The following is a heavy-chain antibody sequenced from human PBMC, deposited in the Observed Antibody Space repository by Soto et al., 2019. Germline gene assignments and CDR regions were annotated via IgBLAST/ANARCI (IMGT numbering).Heavy chain of an antibody. V-gene: IGHV3-30*03. Sequence: QVPLVEAGGGVVQPGRSLRLSCGASGFTFNSHGMHWVRQAPGKGLEWVAVISYEGSNNFYAESVKGRFTISRDNSKTTLYLQMKSLRREDTAVYYCARGAEYQLLSRDYFYGMDVWGQGTTVTVSS. J-gene: IGHJ6*02. CDR2: ISYEGSNN. CDR1: GFTFNSHG. D-gene: IGHD2-2*01. CDR3: ARGAEYQLLSRDYFYGMDV.